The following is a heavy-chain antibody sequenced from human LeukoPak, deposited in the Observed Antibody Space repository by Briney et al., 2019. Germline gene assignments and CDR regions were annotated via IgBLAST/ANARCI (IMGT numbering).Heavy chain of an antibody. CDR3: ERDFLGYSYGWDYYYMDG. CDR1: GGSISSYY. V-gene: IGHV4-4*07. CDR2: IYTSGST. Sequence: PSETLSLTCTVSGGSISSYYWSWVRQPAGKGLEWIGRIYTSGSTNYNPSLKSRVTMSVDTSKNQFSLTLSSVTAADTDVYYWERDFLGYSYGWDYYYMDGWGKGTTVTVSS. D-gene: IGHD5-18*01. J-gene: IGHJ6*03.